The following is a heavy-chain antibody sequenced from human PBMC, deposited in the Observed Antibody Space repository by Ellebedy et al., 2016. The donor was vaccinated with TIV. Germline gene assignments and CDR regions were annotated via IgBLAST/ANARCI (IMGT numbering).Heavy chain of an antibody. Sequence: SQTLSLTCAISGDSVSRNTAAWNWIRQSPSRGLEWLGKTYYESRWYTDYSVSMKGRITINPDTSKNQFSLQLNSVTPEDTAVYYCTQGGGTYYTWGQGTLVTVSS. CDR2: TYYESRWYT. J-gene: IGHJ5*02. D-gene: IGHD1-26*01. CDR3: TQGGGTYYT. CDR1: GDSVSRNTAA. V-gene: IGHV6-1*01.